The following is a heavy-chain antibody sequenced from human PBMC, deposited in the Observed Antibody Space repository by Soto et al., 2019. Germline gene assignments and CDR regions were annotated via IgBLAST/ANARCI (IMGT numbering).Heavy chain of an antibody. Sequence: GGSLRLSCAASGFTFSSYGMHWVRQAPGKGLAGVAVIWYDGSNKYYADSVEGRFTISRDNSKNTLYLQMNSLRAEDTAVYYCARVSNNFYDSSGLSPWGQGTQVTVSS. V-gene: IGHV3-33*01. J-gene: IGHJ5*02. CDR1: GFTFSSYG. CDR2: IWYDGSNK. D-gene: IGHD3-22*01. CDR3: ARVSNNFYDSSGLSP.